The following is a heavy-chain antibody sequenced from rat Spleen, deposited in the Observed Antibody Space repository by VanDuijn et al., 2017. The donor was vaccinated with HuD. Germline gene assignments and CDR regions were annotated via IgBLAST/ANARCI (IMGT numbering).Heavy chain of an antibody. CDR3: ARDRSWDDSAPFDY. CDR1: GFSLTSYN. CDR2: IWTGGST. V-gene: IGHV2-30*01. D-gene: IGHD3-3*01. Sequence: QVQLKESGPGLVQPSQTLSLTCTVSGFSLTSYNVHWVRQPTGKGLEWMGIIWTGGSTDYNSALKSRLSISRDTSKSQVFLKMNSLQTEDTATYYCARDRSWDDSAPFDYWGQGVMVTVSS. J-gene: IGHJ2*01.